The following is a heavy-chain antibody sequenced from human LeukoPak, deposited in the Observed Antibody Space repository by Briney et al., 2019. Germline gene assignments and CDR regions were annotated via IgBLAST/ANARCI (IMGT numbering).Heavy chain of an antibody. CDR2: IYSGGST. Sequence: PGGSLRLSCPASGFTVSSNYMSWVRQAPGKGLEWVSVIYSGGSTYYADSVKGRFTISRDNSKNTLYLQMNSLGAEDTAVYYCAREQRDYYDSGGAFDIWGQGTVVTVSS. CDR1: GFTVSSNY. CDR3: AREQRDYYDSGGAFDI. D-gene: IGHD3-22*01. V-gene: IGHV3-53*01. J-gene: IGHJ3*02.